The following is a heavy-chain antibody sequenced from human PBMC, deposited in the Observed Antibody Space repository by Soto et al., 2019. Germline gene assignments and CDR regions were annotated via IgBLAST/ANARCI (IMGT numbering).Heavy chain of an antibody. J-gene: IGHJ4*02. Sequence: EVQLVQSGGGLVQPGGSLRLSCAASGLTLSDHYMDWVRQTPGKGLEWIGRSRNKVIGYTTEYAASVKGRFTISRDDSKHTRYLQMNNLRTDDRAVYDCARGAPPFDDWGQGTLVTVSS. CDR1: GLTLSDHY. CDR3: ARGAPPFDD. V-gene: IGHV3-72*01. CDR2: SRNKVIGYTT.